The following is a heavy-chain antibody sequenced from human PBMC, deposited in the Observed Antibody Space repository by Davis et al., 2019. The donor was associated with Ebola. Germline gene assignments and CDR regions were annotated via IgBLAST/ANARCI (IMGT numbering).Heavy chain of an antibody. CDR1: GFTFSSYA. CDR2: ISYDGSNK. D-gene: IGHD3-22*01. J-gene: IGHJ4*02. CDR3: ANYDSSGYYRAEDY. Sequence: GESLKISCAASGFTFSSYAMHWVRQAPGKGLEWVAFISYDGSNKYYADSVKGRFTISRDNSKNTLYLQMNSLRAEDTAVYYCANYDSSGYYRAEDYWGQGTLVTVSS. V-gene: IGHV3-30*04.